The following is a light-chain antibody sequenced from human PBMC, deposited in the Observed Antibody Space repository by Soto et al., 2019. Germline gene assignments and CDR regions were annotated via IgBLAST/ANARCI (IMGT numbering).Light chain of an antibody. CDR2: KAS. J-gene: IGKJ1*01. Sequence: DTQMTQSPSTLSASVGDRVTITCRASQSVSTWLAWYQQKPGKAPKLLIYKASSLESGVPSRFSGSGFGTEFTLTISSLQPDDFATYYCQQYNSYWTFGQGTKVEI. V-gene: IGKV1-5*03. CDR3: QQYNSYWT. CDR1: QSVSTW.